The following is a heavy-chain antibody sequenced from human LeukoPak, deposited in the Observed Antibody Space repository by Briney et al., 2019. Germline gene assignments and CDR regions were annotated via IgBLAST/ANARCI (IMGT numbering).Heavy chain of an antibody. D-gene: IGHD2-15*01. V-gene: IGHV3-23*01. J-gene: IGHJ4*02. Sequence: QPGGSLRLSCAASGFSFSIYVMSWVRQAPGKGLEWVSTISGGTSGTHYADSVRGRFTISRDNSKNTLYLQLNSLRADDTAVYYCARDWCSGGSCYFDYWGQGTLVTVSS. CDR3: ARDWCSGGSCYFDY. CDR1: GFSFSIYV. CDR2: ISGGTSGT.